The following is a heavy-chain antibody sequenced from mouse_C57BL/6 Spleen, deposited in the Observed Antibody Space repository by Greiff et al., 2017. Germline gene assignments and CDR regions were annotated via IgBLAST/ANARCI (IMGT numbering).Heavy chain of an antibody. D-gene: IGHD1-1*01. V-gene: IGHV1-64*01. CDR1: GYTFTSYW. CDR3: ARHYCGSSLQWYFDV. Sequence: QVQLQQPGAELVKPGASVKLSCKASGYTFTSYWMHWVKQRPGQGLEWIGMIHPNSGSTNYNEKFKSKATLTVDKSSSTAYMQLSSLTSEDSAVYYCARHYCGSSLQWYFDVWGTGTTVTVSS. J-gene: IGHJ1*03. CDR2: IHPNSGST.